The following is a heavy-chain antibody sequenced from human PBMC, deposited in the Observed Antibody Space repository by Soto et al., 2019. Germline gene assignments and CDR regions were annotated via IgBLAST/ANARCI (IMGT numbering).Heavy chain of an antibody. CDR1: GYTFTSYG. V-gene: IGHV1-18*04. Sequence: ASVKVSCKASGYTFTSYGISWVRQAPGQGLEWMGWISAYNGNTNYAQKLQGRVTMTTDTSTSTAYMELRSLRSDDTAVYYCARDGMSTMIVVVYDAFDIWGQGTMVTVSS. D-gene: IGHD3-22*01. J-gene: IGHJ3*02. CDR2: ISAYNGNT. CDR3: ARDGMSTMIVVVYDAFDI.